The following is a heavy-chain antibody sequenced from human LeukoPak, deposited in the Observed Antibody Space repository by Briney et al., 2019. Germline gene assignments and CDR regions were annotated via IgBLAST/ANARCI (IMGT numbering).Heavy chain of an antibody. V-gene: IGHV3-23*01. Sequence: PGWSLRLSCAASGFTFTSYAMNWVRQAPGKGLEWVSSSSGDSTYYADFVKGRFTISRDNSKNTLYLQMNSLRAEDTAVYYCAKDLGEGDSSGYHYYGMDVWGQGTTVTVSS. J-gene: IGHJ6*02. CDR2: SSSGDST. D-gene: IGHD3-22*01. CDR3: AKDLGEGDSSGYHYYGMDV. CDR1: GFTFTSYA.